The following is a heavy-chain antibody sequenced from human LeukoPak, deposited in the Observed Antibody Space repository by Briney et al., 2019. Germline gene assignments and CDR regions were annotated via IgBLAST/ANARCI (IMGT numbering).Heavy chain of an antibody. D-gene: IGHD3-10*01. CDR1: GYTFTGYY. V-gene: IGHV1-2*02. CDR3: ARDMVVGSGSYSYGMDV. CDR2: INPNSGGT. Sequence: ASVKVSCKASGYTFTGYYMHWVRQAPGQGLEWIGWINPNSGGTNYAQKFQGRVTMTRDTSISTAYMELSRLRSDDTAVYYCARDMVVGSGSYSYGMDVWGQGTTVTVSS. J-gene: IGHJ6*02.